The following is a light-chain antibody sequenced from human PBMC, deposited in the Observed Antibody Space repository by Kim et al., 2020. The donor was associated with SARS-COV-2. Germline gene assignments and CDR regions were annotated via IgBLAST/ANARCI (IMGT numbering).Light chain of an antibody. J-gene: IGLJ1*01. CDR3: ASFAGDKNPYV. Sequence: QSVTIACTGIPRDFRCNYYVSWYHHQPGNAPRLLIYEDMKRPSGVPDRFSGSRSDNAASLTVSGLQAEDEADYYCASFAGDKNPYVFGTGTKVTVL. CDR2: EDM. V-gene: IGLV2-8*01. CDR1: PRDFRCNYY.